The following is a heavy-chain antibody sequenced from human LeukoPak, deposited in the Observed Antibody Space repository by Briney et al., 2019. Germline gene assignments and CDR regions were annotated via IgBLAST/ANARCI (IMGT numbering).Heavy chain of an antibody. D-gene: IGHD1-26*01. CDR2: INPNSGGT. CDR1: GYTFTGYY. CDR3: AGGLYSGSYYFDY. Sequence: ASVKVSCKASGYTFTGYYMHWVRQAPGQGLEWMGWINPNSGGTNYAQKFQGRVTMTRDTSISTAYMELSRLRSDDTAVYYCAGGLYSGSYYFDYWGQGTLVTVSS. V-gene: IGHV1-2*02. J-gene: IGHJ4*02.